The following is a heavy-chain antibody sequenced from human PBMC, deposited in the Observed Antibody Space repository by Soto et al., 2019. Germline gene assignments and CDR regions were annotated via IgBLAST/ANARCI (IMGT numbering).Heavy chain of an antibody. CDR1: GYTFTSYH. Sequence: ASVKVSCKGSGYTFTSYHINWVRQATGQGLEWMGWMNPNSGNTGYAQTLQGRVTMTWDTSIRTGYMELSSLRFEDTAMYYFARGHTTATKIWLDPWGQGTLVTVS. CDR3: ARGHTTATKIWLDP. J-gene: IGHJ5*02. CDR2: MNPNSGNT. V-gene: IGHV1-8*01. D-gene: IGHD1-1*01.